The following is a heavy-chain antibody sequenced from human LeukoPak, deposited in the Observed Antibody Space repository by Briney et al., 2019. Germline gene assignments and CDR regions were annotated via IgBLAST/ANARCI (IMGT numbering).Heavy chain of an antibody. V-gene: IGHV3-30*04. D-gene: IGHD3-22*01. CDR1: GFTFSSYA. Sequence: GRSLRLSCAASGFTFSSYAMHWVRQAPGKGLEWVAVISYDGSNKYYADSVKGRFTISRDNSKNTLYLQMNSLRAEDTAVYYCARDGIVVVITGAFDIWGQGTMVTVSS. CDR2: ISYDGSNK. J-gene: IGHJ3*02. CDR3: ARDGIVVVITGAFDI.